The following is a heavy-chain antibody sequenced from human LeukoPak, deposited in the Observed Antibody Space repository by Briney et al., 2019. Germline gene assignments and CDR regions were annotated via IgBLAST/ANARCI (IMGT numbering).Heavy chain of an antibody. Sequence: PSETLSLTCAVYGGSFSGYYWSWIRQPPGKGLEWIGEINHSGSTNYNPSLKSRVTISVDTSKNQFSLKLSSVTAADTAVYYCASRGAVPGQRGYYYYMDVWGKGTTVTISS. CDR3: ASRGAVPGQRGYYYYMDV. J-gene: IGHJ6*03. CDR1: GGSFSGYY. V-gene: IGHV4-34*01. D-gene: IGHD3-10*01. CDR2: INHSGST.